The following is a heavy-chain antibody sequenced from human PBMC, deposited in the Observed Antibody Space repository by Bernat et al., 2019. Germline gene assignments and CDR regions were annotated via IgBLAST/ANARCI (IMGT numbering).Heavy chain of an antibody. CDR2: IKSKTDGGTT. V-gene: IGHV3-15*01. D-gene: IGHD3-10*01. J-gene: IGHJ4*02. CDR3: TTGVRGVTEY. Sequence: EVQLVESGGGLVKPGGSLRLSCAASGFTFSNAWMSWVRQAPGKGLEWVGGIKSKTDGGTTDYAAPVKGRFTISRDDSKNTLYLQMNSLKTEDTAVYYGTTGVRGVTEYWGQGTLVTVSS. CDR1: GFTFSNAW.